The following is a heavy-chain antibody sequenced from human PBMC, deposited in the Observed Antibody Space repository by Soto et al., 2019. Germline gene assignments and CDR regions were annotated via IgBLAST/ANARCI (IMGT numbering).Heavy chain of an antibody. CDR3: ARGKTLQGYCSGGSCYDDAFDI. J-gene: IGHJ3*02. V-gene: IGHV1-8*01. D-gene: IGHD2-15*01. Sequence: ASVKVSCKASGYTFTSYDINWVRQATGQGLEWMGWMNPNSGNTGYAQKFQGRVTMTRNTSISTAYMELSSLRSEDTAVYYCARGKTLQGYCSGGSCYDDAFDIWGQGTMVTVSS. CDR1: GYTFTSYD. CDR2: MNPNSGNT.